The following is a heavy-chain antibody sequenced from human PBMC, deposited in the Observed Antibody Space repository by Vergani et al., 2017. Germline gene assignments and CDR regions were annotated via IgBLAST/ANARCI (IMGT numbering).Heavy chain of an antibody. CDR2: IIPILGIA. CDR3: ARDSSSWYDYYYGMDV. V-gene: IGHV1-69*08. Sequence: QVQLVQSGAEVKKPGSSVKVSCKASGGTFSSYTISWVRQAPGKGLEWMGRIIPILGIANYAQKFQGRVTLTAEKSTSTAYMELSSLRSEDTAVYYCARDSSSWYDYYYGMDVWGQGTTVTVSS. D-gene: IGHD6-13*01. CDR1: GGTFSSYT. J-gene: IGHJ6*02.